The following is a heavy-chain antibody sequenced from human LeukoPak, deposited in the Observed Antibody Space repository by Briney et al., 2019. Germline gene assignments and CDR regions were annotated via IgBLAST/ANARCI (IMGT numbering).Heavy chain of an antibody. CDR1: GFTFSRYS. CDR2: ITSSSSYV. J-gene: IGHJ5*02. D-gene: IGHD5-24*01. V-gene: IGHV3-21*01. Sequence: GGSLRLSCAASGFTFSRYSMHWVRQAPGKGPEWVSSITSSSSYVYYADSLKGRFTISRDNAKNSLYLQMDSLRADDTAMYYCARGGDGYTPWGQGTLVTVSS. CDR3: ARGGDGYTP.